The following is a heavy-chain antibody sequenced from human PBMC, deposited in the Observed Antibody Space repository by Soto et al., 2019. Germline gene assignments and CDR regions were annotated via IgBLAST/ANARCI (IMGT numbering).Heavy chain of an antibody. V-gene: IGHV1-69*13. Sequence: ASVKVSCKASGGTFSSYAISWVRQAPGQGLEWMGGIIPIFGTANYAQKFQGRVTITADESTSTAYMELSSLRSEDTAVYYCARRGDIVVVPAAKGGYLDYWGQGALVTVSS. CDR2: IIPIFGTA. CDR1: GGTFSSYA. CDR3: ARRGDIVVVPAAKGGYLDY. J-gene: IGHJ4*02. D-gene: IGHD2-2*01.